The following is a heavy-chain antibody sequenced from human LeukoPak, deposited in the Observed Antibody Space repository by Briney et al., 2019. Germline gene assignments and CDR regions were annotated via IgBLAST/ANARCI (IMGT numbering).Heavy chain of an antibody. CDR2: IIPIFGTA. Sequence: SVKVSCKASGGTFSSYAISWVRQAPGQGLEWMGRIIPIFGTANYAQKFQGRVTITTDESTSTAYMELSSLRSEDTAVYYCARAMLIRRSVFDYWGQGTLVTASS. CDR1: GGTFSSYA. D-gene: IGHD2-21*01. CDR3: ARAMLIRRSVFDY. V-gene: IGHV1-69*05. J-gene: IGHJ4*02.